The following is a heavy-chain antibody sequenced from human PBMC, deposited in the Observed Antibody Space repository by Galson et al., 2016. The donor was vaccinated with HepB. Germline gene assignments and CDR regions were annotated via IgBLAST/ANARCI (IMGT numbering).Heavy chain of an antibody. CDR1: GDSISSYF. CDR3: ATSGGPTWGSFDY. D-gene: IGHD7-27*01. CDR2: ISPSGST. Sequence: ETLSLTCTVSGDSISSYFWSWIRQPAGKRLEWIGRISPSGSTDSNPSLKSRVTISVDKSKRQFSLRLRSVTAADTAVYYCATSGGPTWGSFDYWGQGTLVTVSS. J-gene: IGHJ4*02. V-gene: IGHV4-4*07.